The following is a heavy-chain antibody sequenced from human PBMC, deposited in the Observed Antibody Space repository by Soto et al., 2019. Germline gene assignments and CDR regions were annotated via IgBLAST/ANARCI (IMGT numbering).Heavy chain of an antibody. CDR2: IHPSDFDT. CDR1: GYSFTSYW. D-gene: IGHD6-13*01. J-gene: IGHJ4*02. CDR3: AVTMYTSSWYVLDY. V-gene: IGHV5-51*01. Sequence: PGESLKISCKGSGYSFTSYWIGWVRQMPGKGLEWMGIIHPSDFDTRYSPSFQGQVSISADKSISTAYLQWSSLKASDTALYYCAVTMYTSSWYVLDYWGQGTLVTVSS.